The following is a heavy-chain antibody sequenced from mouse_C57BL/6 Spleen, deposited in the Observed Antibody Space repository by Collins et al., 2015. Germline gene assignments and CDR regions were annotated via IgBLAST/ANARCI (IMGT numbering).Heavy chain of an antibody. CDR3: ARGIYYGNYNAMDY. CDR2: INPGSGGT. J-gene: IGHJ4*01. V-gene: IGHV1-54*01. CDR1: GYAFTNYL. Sequence: QVQLQQSGAELVRPGTSVKVSCKASGYAFTNYLIEWVKQRPGQGLEWIGVINPGSGGTNYNEKFKGKATLTADKSSSTAYMQLSSLTSEDSAVYFCARGIYYGNYNAMDYWGQGTSVTVSS. D-gene: IGHD2-1*01.